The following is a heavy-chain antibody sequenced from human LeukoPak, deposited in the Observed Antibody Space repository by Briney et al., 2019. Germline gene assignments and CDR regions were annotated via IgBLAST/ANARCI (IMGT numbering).Heavy chain of an antibody. CDR1: GGYISDYY. V-gene: IGHV4-34*01. CDR3: ATRPPYYYDSSGYYSFDY. D-gene: IGHD3-22*01. J-gene: IGHJ4*02. Sequence: SETLSLTCSVSGGYISDYYWSWIRQPPGKGLEWIGEINHSGSTNYNPSLKSRVTISVDTSKNQFSLKLSSVTAADTAVYYCATRPPYYYDSSGYYSFDYWGQGTLVTVSS. CDR2: INHSGST.